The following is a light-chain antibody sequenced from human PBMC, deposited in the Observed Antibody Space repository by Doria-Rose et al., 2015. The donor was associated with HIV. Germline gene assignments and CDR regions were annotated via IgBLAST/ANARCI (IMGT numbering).Light chain of an antibody. CDR1: QSVSSNY. V-gene: IGKV3-20*01. J-gene: IGKJ5*01. CDR3: QQYGSTPIT. Sequence: EIVMTQSPGTLSSSPGERAALSCRASQSVSSNYLAWYQHKPGQAPRLLIYGTSSRATGIPDRFSGSGSGTDFTLTISRLEPEDFAVYYCQQYGSTPITFGRGTRLEAK. CDR2: GTS.